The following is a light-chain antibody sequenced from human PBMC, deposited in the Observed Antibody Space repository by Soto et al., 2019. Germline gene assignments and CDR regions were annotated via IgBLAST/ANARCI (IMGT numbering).Light chain of an antibody. CDR2: EGS. J-gene: IGLJ2*01. V-gene: IGLV2-23*03. Sequence: QSVLTQPASVSGSPGQSITISCTGTSSDVGSYNLVSWYQQHPGKAPKLTIYEGSKRPSGVSNRFSGSKSGNTASLTISGLQAEDEADYYCCSYAGSSTFRVFGGGTKLTVL. CDR3: CSYAGSSTFRV. CDR1: SSDVGSYNL.